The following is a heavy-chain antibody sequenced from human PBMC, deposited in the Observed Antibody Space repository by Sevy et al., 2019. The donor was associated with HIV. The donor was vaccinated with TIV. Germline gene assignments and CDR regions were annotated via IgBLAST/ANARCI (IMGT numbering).Heavy chain of an antibody. CDR3: ARGYVRGYSGHVDY. D-gene: IGHD5-12*01. CDR1: GGTFNSYG. CDR2: ISAYNGYT. J-gene: IGHJ4*02. V-gene: IGHV1-18*01. Sequence: AAVKVSCKASGGTFNSYGINWVRQAPGQGLEWMGWISAYNGYTNYAQNFQGRVTLTTDSSTNTAYMELRSLTSDDTAVYYCARGYVRGYSGHVDYWGQGTLVTVSS.